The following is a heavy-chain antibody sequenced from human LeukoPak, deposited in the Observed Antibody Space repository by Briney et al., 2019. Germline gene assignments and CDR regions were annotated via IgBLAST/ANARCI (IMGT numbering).Heavy chain of an antibody. CDR1: GFTFSSYG. Sequence: GGSLRLSWAASGFTFSSYGMHWVRQAPGKGLEWVAVISYDGSNKYYADSVKGRFTISRDNSKNTLYLQMNSLRAEDTAVYYCAKVFPLVAVDYWGQGTLVTVSS. J-gene: IGHJ4*02. V-gene: IGHV3-30*18. CDR3: AKVFPLVAVDY. D-gene: IGHD2-15*01. CDR2: ISYDGSNK.